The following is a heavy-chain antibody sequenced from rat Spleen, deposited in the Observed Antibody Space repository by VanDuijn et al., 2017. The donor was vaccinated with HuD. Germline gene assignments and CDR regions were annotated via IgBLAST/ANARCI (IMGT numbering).Heavy chain of an antibody. Sequence: EVQLVESGGGLVQPGRSMKLSCAASGFTFSDYYMAWVRQAPKKGLEWVASISYEGSGTYYGDSVKGRFTISRDNAKSTLYLQMNSLRSEDTATYYCARHPWGDWGQGVMVTVSS. D-gene: IGHD5-1*01. CDR2: ISYEGSGT. CDR3: ARHPWGD. V-gene: IGHV5-22*01. J-gene: IGHJ2*01. CDR1: GFTFSDYY.